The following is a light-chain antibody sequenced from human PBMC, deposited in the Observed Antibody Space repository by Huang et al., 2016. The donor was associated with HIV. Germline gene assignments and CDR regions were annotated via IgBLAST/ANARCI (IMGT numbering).Light chain of an antibody. CDR1: QGISNS. CDR2: AAS. Sequence: DIQMTQSPSSLSASVGDRVTITCRASQGISNSLVWYQQKPGKAPKLLLYAASRLKSGVPSRFSGSGSGTDYTLTISSLQPEDFATYYCQQYYSTPPITFGRGTRLEIK. V-gene: IGKV1-NL1*01. CDR3: QQYYSTPPIT. J-gene: IGKJ5*01.